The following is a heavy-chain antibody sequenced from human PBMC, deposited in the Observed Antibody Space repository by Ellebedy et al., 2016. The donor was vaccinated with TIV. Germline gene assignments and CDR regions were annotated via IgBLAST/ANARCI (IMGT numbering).Heavy chain of an antibody. CDR1: GFTFGFYA. CDR3: TRTPLASGGTLFDY. D-gene: IGHD6-13*01. CDR2: IRSEAYGGST. J-gene: IGHJ4*02. V-gene: IGHV3-49*03. Sequence: GGSLRLSCTASGFTFGFYAMSWFRQAPGKGLEWVGFIRSEAYGGSTEYAASVKGRFTISRDDSESIAYLQMNSLRTDDTAVYYCTRTPLASGGTLFDYWGQGTLVTVSS.